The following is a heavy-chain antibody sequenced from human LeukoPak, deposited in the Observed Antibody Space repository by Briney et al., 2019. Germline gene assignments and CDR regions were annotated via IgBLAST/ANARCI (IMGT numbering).Heavy chain of an antibody. J-gene: IGHJ4*02. Sequence: GGSLRLSCAASGIIFSAYGMHWVRQAPGKGLEWVAVIWHDGSKKYYEDSVKGRFIISRDDSKNTVYLQMNSLRAEDTAVYYCAKDDLGIFDYWGQGTLVTVSS. V-gene: IGHV3-33*06. CDR1: GIIFSAYG. CDR2: IWHDGSKK. CDR3: AKDDLGIFDY. D-gene: IGHD3-16*01.